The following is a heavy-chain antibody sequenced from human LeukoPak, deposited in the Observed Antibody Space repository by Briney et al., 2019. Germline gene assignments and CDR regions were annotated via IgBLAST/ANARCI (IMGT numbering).Heavy chain of an antibody. D-gene: IGHD2-15*01. V-gene: IGHV4-34*01. CDR1: GGSFSGYY. J-gene: IGHJ4*02. Sequence: SETLSLTCAVYGGSFSGYYWSWIRQPPGKGLEWIGEINHSGSTNYNPSLKSRVTISVDTSKNQFSLKLSSVTAADTAVYYCASSNCSGGSCYSGYWGQGTLVTASS. CDR3: ASSNCSGGSCYSGY. CDR2: INHSGST.